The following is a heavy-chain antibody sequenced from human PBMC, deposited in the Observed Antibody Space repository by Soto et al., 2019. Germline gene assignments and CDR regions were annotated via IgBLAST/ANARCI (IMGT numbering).Heavy chain of an antibody. J-gene: IGHJ5*02. D-gene: IGHD3-22*01. V-gene: IGHV3-23*01. CDR2: ISAGGGGT. CDR1: GFTFSSYA. Sequence: EVQLLESGGGLVQPGGSLRLSCAASGFTFSSYAMSWVRQAPGRGLEWVSAISAGGGGTYYADSVKGRFTISRDNSKNTLSLQVTSLRAEDTAVYYCTTADSSDYYDSAGFYYRWFDPWGQGTLVTVSS. CDR3: TTADSSDYYDSAGFYYRWFDP.